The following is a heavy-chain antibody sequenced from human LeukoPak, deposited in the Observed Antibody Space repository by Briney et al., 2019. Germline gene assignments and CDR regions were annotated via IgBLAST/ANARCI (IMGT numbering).Heavy chain of an antibody. CDR3: ARRGEFSEFDY. CDR1: GDFVNNYY. V-gene: IGHV4-59*02. J-gene: IGHJ4*02. CDR2: IYYTGST. Sequence: SETLSLTCNVSGDFVNNYYWSWIRQPPGKELEWIGYIYYTGSTSYNPSLKSRVTISIDTSKKQFSLKLSSVTAADTAMYYCARRGEFSEFDYWGQGTLVTVSS. D-gene: IGHD3-10*01.